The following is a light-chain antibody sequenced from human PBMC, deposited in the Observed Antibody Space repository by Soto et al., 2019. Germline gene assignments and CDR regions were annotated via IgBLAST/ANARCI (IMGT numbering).Light chain of an antibody. CDR3: SSYTTSSTLVV. CDR1: SSDGGGYNY. Sequence: QSALTRPPSASGSPGRSVTISYTGTSSDGGGYNYVSWFQQYPGKAPRLMIYEVSNRPSGVSNRFSGSKSGNTASLTISGLQAEDEADYYCSSYTTSSTLVVFGGGTKVTVX. J-gene: IGLJ2*01. CDR2: EVS. V-gene: IGLV2-14*01.